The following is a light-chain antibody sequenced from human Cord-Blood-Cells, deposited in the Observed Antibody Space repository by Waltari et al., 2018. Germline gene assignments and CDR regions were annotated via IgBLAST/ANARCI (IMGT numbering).Light chain of an antibody. J-gene: IGKJ3*01. CDR3: QQYYSTPFT. CDR1: QSVLYSSNNKNY. Sequence: DIVMNQSPDSLAVSLGERATINCKSSQSVLYSSNNKNYLAWYQQKPGQPPKLLIYWASTRESGVPDRFSGSGSGTDFTLTSSSLQAEDVAVYYCQQYYSTPFTFGPGTKVDIK. CDR2: WAS. V-gene: IGKV4-1*01.